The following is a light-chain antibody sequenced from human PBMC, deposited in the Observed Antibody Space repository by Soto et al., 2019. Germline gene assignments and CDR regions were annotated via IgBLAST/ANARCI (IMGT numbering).Light chain of an antibody. V-gene: IGLV2-18*02. Sequence: QSALTQPPPVSGSPGQSVTISCTGTSSDVGSYNRVSWYQQPPGTAPKLMIYEVSNRPSGVPDRFSGSKSGNTASLTISGLQAEDEADYYCSTYKSKSTYVFGTGTKVT. J-gene: IGLJ1*01. CDR3: STYKSKSTYV. CDR2: EVS. CDR1: SSDVGSYNR.